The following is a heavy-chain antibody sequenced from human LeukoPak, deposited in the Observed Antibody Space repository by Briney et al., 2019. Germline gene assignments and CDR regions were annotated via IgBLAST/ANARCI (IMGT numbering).Heavy chain of an antibody. J-gene: IGHJ5*02. CDR3: AKNNWFDP. CDR2: INDSGST. Sequence: SETLSLTCAGSGWSFSGHYWSWIRQPPGEGLEWIGEINDSGSTKYNPSLKSRVTISADTSKNQFSLKLSSVTAADTAVYYCAKNNWFDPWGQGTLVTVSS. CDR1: GWSFSGHY. V-gene: IGHV4-34*01.